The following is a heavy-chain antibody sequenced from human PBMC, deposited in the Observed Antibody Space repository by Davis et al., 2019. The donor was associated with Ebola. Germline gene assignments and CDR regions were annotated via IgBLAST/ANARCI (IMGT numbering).Heavy chain of an antibody. V-gene: IGHV1-46*01. CDR3: ARDFAEHWTFDY. J-gene: IGHJ4*02. Sequence: APVKVSCKASGYTFINYHMHWVRQAPGQGLEWMGIIHPSGGRTTYAQKFQGRVTMTRDTSTSTDYMELSSLRSEDTAVYYCARDFAEHWTFDYWGQGTLVTVSS. D-gene: IGHD1-1*01. CDR1: GYTFINYH. CDR2: IHPSGGRT.